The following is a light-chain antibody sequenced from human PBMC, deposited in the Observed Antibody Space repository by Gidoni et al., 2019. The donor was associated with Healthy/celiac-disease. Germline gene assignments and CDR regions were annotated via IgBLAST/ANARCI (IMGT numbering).Light chain of an antibody. Sequence: DIMMTHSPSSLSASVGDRVTITCRASQGISSWLAWYQQQPEKDPKCLIYAASSWQSGVPSRFSGSGSGTDFTLTSSSLEPEDFATYYWQQYNSYPITFGQGTRLEIK. CDR1: QGISSW. CDR3: QQYNSYPIT. CDR2: AAS. V-gene: IGKV1D-16*01. J-gene: IGKJ5*01.